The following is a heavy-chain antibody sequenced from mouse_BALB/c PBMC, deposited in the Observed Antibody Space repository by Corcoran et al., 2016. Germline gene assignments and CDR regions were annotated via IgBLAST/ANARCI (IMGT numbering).Heavy chain of an antibody. D-gene: IGHD2-10*01. CDR1: GYTFTDYN. CDR2: INPNNGGT. J-gene: IGHJ4*01. V-gene: IGHV1-18*01. CDR3: ARTYPAMDY. Sequence: EVLLQQSGPELVKPGASVKIPCKASGYTFTDYNMDWVKQSHGKSLEWIGDINPNNGGTIYNQKFKGKVTLTVDKSSSTAYMELRSLTSEDTAVYYCARTYPAMDYWGQGTSVTVSS.